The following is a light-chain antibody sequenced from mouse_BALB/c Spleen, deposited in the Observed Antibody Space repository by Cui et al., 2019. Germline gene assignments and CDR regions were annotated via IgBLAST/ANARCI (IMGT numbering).Light chain of an antibody. Sequence: DIVLTQSPASLAVSLGQRATISCRASESVDSYVNSFMHWYQQKAGQPTKILIYRASNLEAGITARFSGSGSRTDFTLTINPVEADDVATYYCQQSNEDPRTFGGGTKLEIK. CDR3: QQSNEDPRT. CDR2: RAS. V-gene: IGKV3-5*01. J-gene: IGKJ1*01. CDR1: ESVDSYVNSF.